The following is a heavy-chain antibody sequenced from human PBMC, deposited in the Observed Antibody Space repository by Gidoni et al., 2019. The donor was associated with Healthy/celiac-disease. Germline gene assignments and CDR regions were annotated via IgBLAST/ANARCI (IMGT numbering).Heavy chain of an antibody. CDR1: VGSISSSNW. J-gene: IGHJ2*01. D-gene: IGHD6-13*01. CDR2: IYHSGST. CDR3: ARVEYTRRAAAATPMDSYGYFDL. V-gene: IGHV4-4*02. Sequence: QVQLQESGTVLVKPSGTLSLTCAVSVGSISSSNWWSWVRQPPGKGLEWIGEIYHSGSTNYNPSLKRRDTVAVDKSKNKFSLKLISVPAADTAVYYFARVEYTRRAAAATPMDSYGYFDLWGRGTLVTVSS.